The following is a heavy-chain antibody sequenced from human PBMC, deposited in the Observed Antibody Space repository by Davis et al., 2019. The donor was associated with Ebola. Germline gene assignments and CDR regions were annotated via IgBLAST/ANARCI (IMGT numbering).Heavy chain of an antibody. V-gene: IGHV3-11*01. CDR3: ARQVWNFDNWFDP. Sequence: GESLKISCAASGFTFSDYYMSWIRQAPGKGLEWVSYISGGGRTIYYADSVKGRFTISRDNAKNSLYLQMNSLRAEDTAVYYCARQVWNFDNWFDPWGQGTLVTVSS. D-gene: IGHD1-7*01. CDR1: GFTFSDYY. J-gene: IGHJ5*02. CDR2: ISGGGRTI.